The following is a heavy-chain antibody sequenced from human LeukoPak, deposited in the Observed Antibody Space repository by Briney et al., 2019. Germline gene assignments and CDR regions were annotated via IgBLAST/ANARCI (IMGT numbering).Heavy chain of an antibody. Sequence: GGSLRLSCAASGFTFSSYEMNWVRQAPGKGLEWVSYISSSGSTIYYADSVKGRFTISRDNAKNSLYLQMNSLRAEDTAVYYCAKEERRDIVVVPAASFDYWGQGTLVTVSS. CDR3: AKEERRDIVVVPAASFDY. V-gene: IGHV3-48*03. CDR1: GFTFSSYE. J-gene: IGHJ4*02. CDR2: ISSSGSTI. D-gene: IGHD2-2*01.